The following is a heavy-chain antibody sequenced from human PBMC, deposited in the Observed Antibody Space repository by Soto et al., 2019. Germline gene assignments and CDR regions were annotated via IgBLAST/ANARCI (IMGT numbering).Heavy chain of an antibody. D-gene: IGHD3-16*01. V-gene: IGHV4-4*09. CDR1: GGSMRGQH. CDR2: HHSDST. J-gene: IGHJ4*02. Sequence: QVQLQESGPGLVKPSETLSLTCTVSGGSMRGQHWSWIRQPPGKGLEWIGHHSDSTNYNPSLKRRITLSTDTSKNQFSLKLSSVTAADTAVYYCATYTVGEGGRGYWGQGTLVTVSS. CDR3: ATYTVGEGGRGY.